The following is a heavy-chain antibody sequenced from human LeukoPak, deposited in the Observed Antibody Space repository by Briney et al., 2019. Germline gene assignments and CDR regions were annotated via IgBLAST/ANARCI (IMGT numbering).Heavy chain of an antibody. Sequence: PGGSLRLSCAAAGFTFSNYWMNWVRQAPGKGLEWVANLNQDGSEKYYVDSVKGRFTISRDNAKNSLYLQMNSLRAEDTAVYYCARNSPERGYSYGPLDNYFDYWGQGALVTVSS. J-gene: IGHJ4*02. CDR3: ARNSPERGYSYGPLDNYFDY. D-gene: IGHD5-18*01. V-gene: IGHV3-7*01. CDR1: GFTFSNYW. CDR2: LNQDGSEK.